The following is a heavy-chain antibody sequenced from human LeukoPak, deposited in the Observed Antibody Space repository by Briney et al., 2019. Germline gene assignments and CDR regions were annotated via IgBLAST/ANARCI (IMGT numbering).Heavy chain of an antibody. J-gene: IGHJ4*02. V-gene: IGHV3-74*01. Sequence: GGPLRLFCAASGFTLSSYRKHWVRQATEKGLEWVSRINSDGSSTSYADSEKGRFTISRDNAKNTLYLQMNCLRAEDTAVYYFARGKTDYGNYWGQGTLVTVSS. CDR2: INSDGSST. D-gene: IGHD4-17*01. CDR1: GFTLSSYR. CDR3: ARGKTDYGNY.